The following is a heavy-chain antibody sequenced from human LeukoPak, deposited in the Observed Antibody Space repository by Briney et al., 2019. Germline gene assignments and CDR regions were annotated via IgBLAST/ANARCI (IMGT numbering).Heavy chain of an antibody. CDR3: ARDGTAPGLYFDL. CDR1: GFTSSSYW. D-gene: IGHD6-13*01. V-gene: IGHV3-7*01. J-gene: IGHJ4*01. CDR2: IRQDGNEK. Sequence: GGSLRLSCAVSGFTSSSYWMNWVRQAPGKGLEWVASIRQDGNEKSYVDSVKGRFTTSRDNTKDSPYLQIDSLRAEDTAMYFCARDGTAPGLYFDLWGQGTLVTVSS.